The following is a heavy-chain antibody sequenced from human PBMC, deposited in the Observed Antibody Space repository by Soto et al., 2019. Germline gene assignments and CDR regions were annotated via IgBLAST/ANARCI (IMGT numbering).Heavy chain of an antibody. V-gene: IGHV3-30-3*01. CDR2: ISYDGSNK. CDR1: GFTFSSYA. D-gene: IGHD3-22*01. CDR3: ARANYDTYYFDY. J-gene: IGHJ4*02. Sequence: QVQLVESGGGVVQPGRSLRLSCAASGFTFSSYAMHWVRQAPGKGLEWVAVISYDGSNKYYADSVKGRFTISRDNSMNTLYLQMNSLRAEDTAVYYCARANYDTYYFDYWGQGTLVTVSS.